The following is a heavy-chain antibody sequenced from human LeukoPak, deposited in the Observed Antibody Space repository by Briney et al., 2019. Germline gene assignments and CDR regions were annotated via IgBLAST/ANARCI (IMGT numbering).Heavy chain of an antibody. D-gene: IGHD2-15*01. J-gene: IGHJ4*02. Sequence: ASVKVSCKASGYTFTSYGISWVRQALGQGLEWMGWISAYNGNTNYAQKLQGRVTITADESTSTAYMELSSLRSEDTAVYYCARARSNGWPYYFDYWGQGTLVTVSS. V-gene: IGHV1-18*01. CDR3: ARARSNGWPYYFDY. CDR1: GYTFTSYG. CDR2: ISAYNGNT.